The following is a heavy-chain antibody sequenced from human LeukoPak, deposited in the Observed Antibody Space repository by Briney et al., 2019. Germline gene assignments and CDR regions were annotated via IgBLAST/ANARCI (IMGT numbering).Heavy chain of an antibody. Sequence: PAGSLRLSCAASGFTFSSYGMHWVRQAPGKGLEWVAVIWYDGSNKYYADSVKGRFTISRDNSKNTLYLQMNSLRAEDTAVYYCARVEGGNYYDSSGYYYWGQGTLVTVSS. D-gene: IGHD3-22*01. V-gene: IGHV3-33*01. CDR1: GFTFSSYG. J-gene: IGHJ4*02. CDR2: IWYDGSNK. CDR3: ARVEGGNYYDSSGYYY.